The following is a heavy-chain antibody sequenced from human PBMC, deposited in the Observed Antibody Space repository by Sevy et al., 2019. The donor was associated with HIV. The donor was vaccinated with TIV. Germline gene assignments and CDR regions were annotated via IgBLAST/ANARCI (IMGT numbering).Heavy chain of an antibody. V-gene: IGHV4-39*01. J-gene: IGHJ4*02. Sequence: SETLSLTCTVSGGSMSNSNHYWGWIRQPPGKGLEWIGSIYFTGSTYYNPSLKSRVTVSVDMSKNQFSLKLTSVTATDTAVYYCASHLSSGWYALAHWAQGSLVTVSS. CDR2: IYFTGST. CDR3: ASHLSSGWYALAH. CDR1: GGSMSNSNHY. D-gene: IGHD6-19*01.